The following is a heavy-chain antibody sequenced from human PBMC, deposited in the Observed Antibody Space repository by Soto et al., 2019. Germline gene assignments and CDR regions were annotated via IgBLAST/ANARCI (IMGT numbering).Heavy chain of an antibody. D-gene: IGHD3-22*01. CDR3: WRNDGDDSKNF. Sequence: ASVKVSCKASGYTFTSYGLTWVRRAPGQGREWMVRIASHDGSTVSAQSFQGRLTLTRDTFTNTAYLELGALTSDDTGLYFCWRNDGDDSKNFWGQGTLVTVSS. CDR1: GYTFTSYG. CDR2: IASHDGST. J-gene: IGHJ4*02. V-gene: IGHV1-18*04.